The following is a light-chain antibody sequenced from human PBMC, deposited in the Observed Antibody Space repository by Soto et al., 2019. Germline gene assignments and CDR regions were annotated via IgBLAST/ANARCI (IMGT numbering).Light chain of an antibody. Sequence: QSVLTQPASVSGSPGQSITISCTGTSSDVGGFLYVSWFQQHPGKAPKLMIYAVSHRPSGISNRFSGSKSGNTASLTISGLQAEDEADYYCSSYSSSSTLVVFGGGTKVTVL. J-gene: IGLJ2*01. V-gene: IGLV2-14*01. CDR3: SSYSSSSTLVV. CDR2: AVS. CDR1: SSDVGGFLY.